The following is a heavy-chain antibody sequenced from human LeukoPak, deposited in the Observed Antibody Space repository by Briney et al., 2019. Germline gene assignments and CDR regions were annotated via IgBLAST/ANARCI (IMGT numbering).Heavy chain of an antibody. CDR3: ARVNSSSWYGYYMDV. D-gene: IGHD6-13*01. CDR2: IYYSGST. J-gene: IGHJ6*03. Sequence: SETLSLTCTLSGGSISSYYWSWIRQPPGKGLEWIGYIYYSGSTNYNPSLKSRVTISVDTSKNQFSLKLSSVTAADTAVYYCARVNSSSWYGYYMDVWGKGTTVTVSS. CDR1: GGSISSYY. V-gene: IGHV4-59*01.